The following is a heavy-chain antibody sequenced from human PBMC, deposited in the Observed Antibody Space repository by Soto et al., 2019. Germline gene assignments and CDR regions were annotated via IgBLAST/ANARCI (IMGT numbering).Heavy chain of an antibody. D-gene: IGHD2-15*01. Sequence: GSSVKVSCKASGYIFTSYHMHWVLQASGQGLEWTGIINPSSGTTGYAQMFQDRVTTTSDTSTSTLYMELNSLRAEDTAVYNCAKASAGGFDYWGQGTLVTASS. V-gene: IGHV1-46*01. CDR1: GYIFTSYH. J-gene: IGHJ4*02. CDR3: AKASAGGFDY. CDR2: INPSSGTT.